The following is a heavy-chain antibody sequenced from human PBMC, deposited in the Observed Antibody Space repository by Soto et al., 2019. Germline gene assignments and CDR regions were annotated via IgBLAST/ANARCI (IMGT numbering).Heavy chain of an antibody. D-gene: IGHD4-17*01. CDR1: GGSISSYY. CDR3: ARDLDYGGHSDWFDP. V-gene: IGHV4-59*01. Sequence: SETLSLTCTVSGGSISSYYWSWIRQPPGKGLEWIGYISYSGRTNYNPSVKSRVTISGDTSKNQFSLKLSSVTAADTAVYYCARDLDYGGHSDWFDPWGQGTLVTVSS. CDR2: ISYSGRT. J-gene: IGHJ5*02.